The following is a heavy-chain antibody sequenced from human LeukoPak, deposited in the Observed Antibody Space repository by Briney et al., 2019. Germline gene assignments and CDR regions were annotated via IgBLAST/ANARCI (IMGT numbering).Heavy chain of an antibody. Sequence: SETLSLTCTVSGGSVSNYYWSWIRQSPGKGLEWIGYISHSGSVNYNPSLKSRVTMSVDTSKNQFSLKLSSVTAADTAVYYCARAPVVAAIRGFYYFDYWGQGTLVTVSS. CDR2: ISHSGSV. V-gene: IGHV4-59*02. CDR3: ARAPVVAAIRGFYYFDY. CDR1: GGSVSNYY. J-gene: IGHJ4*02. D-gene: IGHD2-15*01.